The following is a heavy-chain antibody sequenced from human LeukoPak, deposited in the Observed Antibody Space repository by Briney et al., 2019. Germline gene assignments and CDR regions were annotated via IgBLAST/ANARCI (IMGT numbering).Heavy chain of an antibody. J-gene: IGHJ6*03. Sequence: SETLSLTCGVSGYPINNAYYWVWIRQPPGKGLEWIGSLYHPDSTYYNPSLKSRVTMSVDTSRNQFSLRLSFVTAADAAVYYCARQYDSYFYYYLDLWGTGTTVTVSS. V-gene: IGHV4-38-2*01. CDR3: ARQYDSYFYYYLDL. D-gene: IGHD2-2*01. CDR1: GYPINNAYY. CDR2: LYHPDST.